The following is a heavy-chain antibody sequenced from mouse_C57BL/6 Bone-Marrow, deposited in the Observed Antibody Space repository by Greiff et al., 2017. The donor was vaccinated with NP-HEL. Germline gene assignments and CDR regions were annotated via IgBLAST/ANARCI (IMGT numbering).Heavy chain of an antibody. D-gene: IGHD1-1*01. CDR2: INPSNGGT. CDR1: GYTFTSYW. V-gene: IGHV1-53*01. Sequence: VQLQQSGAELVKPGASVKLSCKASGYTFTSYWMHWVKQRPGQGLEWIGNINPSNGGTNYNEKFKSKATLTVDKSTSTAYMQLSSLTSEDSAVYYCLLLRHYWYFDVWGTGTTVTVSS. J-gene: IGHJ1*03. CDR3: LLLRHYWYFDV.